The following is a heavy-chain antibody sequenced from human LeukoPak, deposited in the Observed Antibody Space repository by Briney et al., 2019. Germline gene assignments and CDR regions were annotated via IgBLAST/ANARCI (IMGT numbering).Heavy chain of an antibody. V-gene: IGHV1-69*06. CDR1: GGTFSSYA. D-gene: IGHD5-18*01. CDR3: AKLGGYSYGWFDY. CDR2: IIPIFGTA. J-gene: IGHJ4*02. Sequence: ASMKVSCKASGGTFSSYAISWVRQAPGQGLEWMGGIIPIFGTANYAQKFQGRVTITADKSTSTAYMELSSLRSEDTAVYYCAKLGGYSYGWFDYWGQGTLVTVSS.